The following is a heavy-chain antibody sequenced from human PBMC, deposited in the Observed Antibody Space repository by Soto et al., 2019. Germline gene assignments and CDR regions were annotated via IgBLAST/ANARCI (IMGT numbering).Heavy chain of an antibody. J-gene: IGHJ4*02. CDR1: GGSISSSNW. CDR2: IYHSGST. V-gene: IGHV4-4*02. Sequence: PSETLSLTCAVSGGSISSSNWWSWVRQPPGKGLEWIGEIYHSGSTNYNPSLKSRVTISVDKSKNQFSLKLSSVTAADTAVYYCARAPLYSSGRPDYWGQGTLVTVSS. D-gene: IGHD6-19*01. CDR3: ARAPLYSSGRPDY.